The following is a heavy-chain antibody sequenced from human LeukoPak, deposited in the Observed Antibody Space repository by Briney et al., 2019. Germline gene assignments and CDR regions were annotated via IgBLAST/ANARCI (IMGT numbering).Heavy chain of an antibody. J-gene: IGHJ4*02. CDR2: INHSGST. CDR1: GGSFSGYY. V-gene: IGHV4-34*01. D-gene: IGHD3-3*01. CDR3: ARAWPFPYYDFWSGYPTQYYFDY. Sequence: KSSETLSLTCAVYGGSFSGYYWGWIRQPPGKGLGWVGEINHSGSTNYNPSLKSRVTISVDTSKNQFSLKLSSVTAADTAVYYCARAWPFPYYDFWSGYPTQYYFDYWGQGTLVTVSS.